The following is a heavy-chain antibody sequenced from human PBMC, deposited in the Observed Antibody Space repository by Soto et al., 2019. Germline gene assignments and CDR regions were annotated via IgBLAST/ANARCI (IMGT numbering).Heavy chain of an antibody. Sequence: QVQLQESGPGLVKPSETLSLICTVSGGSISTYYWSWIRQPPGKGLEWVGYIYYSGSTNYNPSLKSRVTISVDTSNNQFSLKLSSMTAADTAVYYCARGRPWELYDYWGQGTLVTVSS. CDR1: GGSISTYY. D-gene: IGHD1-26*01. CDR3: ARGRPWELYDY. CDR2: IYYSGST. V-gene: IGHV4-59*12. J-gene: IGHJ4*02.